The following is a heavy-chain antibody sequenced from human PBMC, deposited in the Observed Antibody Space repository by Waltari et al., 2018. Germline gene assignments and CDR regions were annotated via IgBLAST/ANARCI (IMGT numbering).Heavy chain of an antibody. V-gene: IGHV1-2*02. J-gene: IGHJ4*02. CDR3: APGTCNGGGSCQLDY. Sequence: QVQLVQSGAEVKKPGASVKDSCKASGYTFTGYYMHWVRQAPGQGLEWMGWINPNSGGTNYAQKFQGRVTMTRHTSTSAAYMEVSRLRSHDTAVYYCAPGTCNGGGSCQLDYSGQGTLVTVSS. D-gene: IGHD2-15*01. CDR1: GYTFTGYY. CDR2: INPNSGGT.